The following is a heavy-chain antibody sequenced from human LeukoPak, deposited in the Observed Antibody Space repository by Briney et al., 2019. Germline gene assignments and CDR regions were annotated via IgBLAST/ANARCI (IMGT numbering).Heavy chain of an antibody. CDR1: GFTFSSYA. Sequence: RGSRWRSCAASGFTFSSYAVHWVRLSPGKGLEYVSGISSNGGTTSYADSVQGRFTISRDNSKNTLYLQMGSLRGEDMAVYYCAKVGSGWPRYYFDYWG. CDR3: AKVGSGWPRYYFDY. D-gene: IGHD6-19*01. J-gene: IGHJ4*01. V-gene: IGHV3-64*02. CDR2: ISSNGGTT.